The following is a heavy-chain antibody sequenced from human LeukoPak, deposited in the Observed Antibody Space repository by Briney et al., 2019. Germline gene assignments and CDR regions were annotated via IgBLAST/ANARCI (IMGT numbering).Heavy chain of an antibody. D-gene: IGHD3-22*01. Sequence: SETVSLTCVVSGYSISTGNWWGWIRQPPGKGLEWIGYIYYSGSTFYDPSLKSRVTMSVDTSNNQFSLKLSSVTAVDSAVYYCARNDYESSGFDFWGQGALVTVSS. CDR1: GYSISTGNW. CDR2: IYYSGST. V-gene: IGHV4-28*01. J-gene: IGHJ4*02. CDR3: ARNDYESSGFDF.